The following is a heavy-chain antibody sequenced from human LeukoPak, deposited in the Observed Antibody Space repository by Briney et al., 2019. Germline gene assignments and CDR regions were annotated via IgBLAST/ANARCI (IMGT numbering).Heavy chain of an antibody. CDR2: IYYSGST. J-gene: IGHJ5*02. CDR1: GGSISSYY. CDR3: ARQQSYDYVWGSYRLHPDNWFDP. Sequence: SETLSLTCTVSGGSISSYYWSWIRQPPGKGLEWIGYIYYSGSTDYNPSLKSRVTISVDTSKNQFSLKLSSVTAADTAVYYCARQQSYDYVWGSYRLHPDNWFDPWGQGTLVTVSS. V-gene: IGHV4-59*08. D-gene: IGHD3-16*02.